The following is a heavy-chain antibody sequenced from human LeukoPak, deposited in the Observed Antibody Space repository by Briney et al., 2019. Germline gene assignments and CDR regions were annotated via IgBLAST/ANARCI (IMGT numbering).Heavy chain of an antibody. V-gene: IGHV3-15*01. Sequence: GGSLRLSCAASGFTFSSYSMNWVRQAPGKGLEWVGRIKSKTDGGTTDYAAPVKGRFTISRDDSKNTLYLQMNSLKTEDTAVYYCTTDNYYDSSESDYWGQGTLVTVSS. J-gene: IGHJ4*02. CDR1: GFTFSSYS. CDR3: TTDNYYDSSESDY. D-gene: IGHD3-22*01. CDR2: IKSKTDGGTT.